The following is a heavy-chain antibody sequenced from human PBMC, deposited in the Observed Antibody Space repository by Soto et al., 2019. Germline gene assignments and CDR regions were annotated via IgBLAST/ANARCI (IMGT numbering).Heavy chain of an antibody. CDR3: ARLITPRVLES. Sequence: EVQLVESGGGLVQPGGSLRLSCAASGFTFSNYWMSWVRQAPGKGLEWVANMKQDGSENDYVGSVKGRFTISRDNAKHALYLQMNSLATEDTAVYYCARLITPRVLESCGQGNLVTVSS. CDR1: GFTFSNYW. J-gene: IGHJ4*02. CDR2: MKQDGSEN. D-gene: IGHD1-20*01. V-gene: IGHV3-7*05.